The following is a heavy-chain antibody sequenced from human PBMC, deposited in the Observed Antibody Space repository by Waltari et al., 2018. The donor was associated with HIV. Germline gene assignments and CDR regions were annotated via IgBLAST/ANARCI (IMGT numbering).Heavy chain of an antibody. CDR3: TTDPAPTVGLGSFAY. V-gene: IGHV3-15*01. D-gene: IGHD4-17*01. J-gene: IGHJ4*02. Sequence: APGKGLEWVGRIKSKTDGGTTDYAAPVKGRFTISRDDSKNTLYLQMNSLKTEDTAVYYCTTDPAPTVGLGSFAYWGQGTLVTVSS. CDR2: IKSKTDGGTT.